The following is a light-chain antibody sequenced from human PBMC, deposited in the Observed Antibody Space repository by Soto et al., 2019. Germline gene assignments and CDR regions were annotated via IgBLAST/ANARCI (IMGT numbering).Light chain of an antibody. CDR3: HQYYKWPLP. Sequence: EIVMTQYTATLSLSPGERVTLSCRASQSAISNLAWYQQKPGQTPRLLIYDASTRATDIPARFSGSGSGTDFTLTISSLLSEDFAVYYCHQYYKWPLPLGGGTKVDIK. CDR2: DAS. V-gene: IGKV3-15*01. CDR1: QSAISN. J-gene: IGKJ4*01.